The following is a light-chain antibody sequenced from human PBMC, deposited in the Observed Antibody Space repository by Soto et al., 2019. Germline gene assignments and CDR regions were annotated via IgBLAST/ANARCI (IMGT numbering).Light chain of an antibody. Sequence: EIVMTQSPATLSVSPGERATLSCRASQSVSSNLAWYQQKPGQAPRLLISGASTRATGIPARFSGSGSGKEFTLTIGSLQSEDFAVYYCQQYNKWPRTFGQGTKVEIK. CDR2: GAS. J-gene: IGKJ1*01. V-gene: IGKV3-15*01. CDR1: QSVSSN. CDR3: QQYNKWPRT.